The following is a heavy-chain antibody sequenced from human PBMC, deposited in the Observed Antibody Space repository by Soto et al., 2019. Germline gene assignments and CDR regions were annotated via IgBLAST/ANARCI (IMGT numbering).Heavy chain of an antibody. CDR3: ARDGCSSTSCYKNTGYYYGMDV. D-gene: IGHD2-2*02. V-gene: IGHV1-2*04. CDR2: INPNSGGT. J-gene: IGHJ6*02. CDR1: GYTFTGYY. Sequence: QVQLVQSGAEVKKPGASMKVSCKASGYTFTGYYMHWVRQAPGQGLEWMGWINPNSGGTNYAQKFQGWVTMTRDTSISTAYMEMSRLRYDDTAVYYCARDGCSSTSCYKNTGYYYGMDVWGQGTTVTVSS.